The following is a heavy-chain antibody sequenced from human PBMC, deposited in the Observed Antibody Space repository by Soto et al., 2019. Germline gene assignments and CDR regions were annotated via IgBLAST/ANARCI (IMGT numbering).Heavy chain of an antibody. CDR1: GGSINNHY. Sequence: QVHLQESGPGLVKPSETLSLTCTVSGGSINNHYWRWIRQPPGKGLERIGYIYYTGSTNYNPSLKSRVTMSVDTSKNQFSLNLTSLTAADTAIYYCARANWYSEYWGQGTLVTVSS. V-gene: IGHV4-59*11. D-gene: IGHD7-27*01. J-gene: IGHJ4*02. CDR3: ARANWYSEY. CDR2: IYYTGST.